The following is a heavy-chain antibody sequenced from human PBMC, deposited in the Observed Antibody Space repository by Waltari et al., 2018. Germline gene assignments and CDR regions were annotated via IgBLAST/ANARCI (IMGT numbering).Heavy chain of an antibody. CDR2: INQDGSEK. D-gene: IGHD6-13*01. CDR3: TRGGDDSSWYWRN. CDR1: GFAFRNIW. J-gene: IGHJ4*02. Sequence: EVQLVESGGGLVHPGGALRRSCAASGFAFRNIWMPWVRQAPGKGREWVANINQDGSEKYSVESVKGRFTISRDNAKNSLYLQLNSLRADDTAVYYCTRGGDDSSWYWRNWGQGTLVTVSS. V-gene: IGHV3-7*01.